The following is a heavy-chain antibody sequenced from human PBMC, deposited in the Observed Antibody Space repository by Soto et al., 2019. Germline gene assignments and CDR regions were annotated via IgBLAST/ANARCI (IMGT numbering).Heavy chain of an antibody. D-gene: IGHD3-22*01. CDR1: GYSFANQA. J-gene: IGHJ6*02. CDR2: ISGRSGNS. Sequence: ASVKVSCKTSGYSFANQAINWVRQAPGQGLEWVGWISGRSGNSNYAETVRGRVTMTTDTSTGTAYLELRALTTDDTAVYYCARGYDSSAYFYPLGDGMDVWGQGTTVTVSS. V-gene: IGHV1-18*01. CDR3: ARGYDSSAYFYPLGDGMDV.